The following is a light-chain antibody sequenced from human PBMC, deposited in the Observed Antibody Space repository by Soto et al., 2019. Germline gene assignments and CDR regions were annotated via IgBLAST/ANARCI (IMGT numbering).Light chain of an antibody. J-gene: IGLJ2*01. Sequence: QSVLTQAPSASGTPGQRVTISCSGSRLNIASNTINWYQQLPGSAPKLLIYRDNQRPSGVPDRFSGSRSGTSASLAISGLQSEAEADYYCATWDDSLNGLVVFGGGTKITVL. CDR2: RDN. V-gene: IGLV1-44*01. CDR1: RLNIASNT. CDR3: ATWDDSLNGLVV.